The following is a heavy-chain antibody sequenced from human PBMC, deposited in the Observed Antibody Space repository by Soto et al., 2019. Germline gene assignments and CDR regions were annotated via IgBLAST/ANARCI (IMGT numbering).Heavy chain of an antibody. CDR2: ISGSGGST. D-gene: IGHD4-17*01. CDR3: AKDGPDYGDYVDWGNWFDP. V-gene: IGHV3-23*01. J-gene: IGHJ5*02. CDR1: GFTFSSYA. Sequence: EVQLLESGGGLVQPGGSLRLSCAASGFTFSSYAMSWVRQAPGKGLEWVSAISGSGGSTYYADSVKGRFTISRDNSKNTLYLQMNSLRAADTAVYYCAKDGPDYGDYVDWGNWFDPWGQGTLVTVSS.